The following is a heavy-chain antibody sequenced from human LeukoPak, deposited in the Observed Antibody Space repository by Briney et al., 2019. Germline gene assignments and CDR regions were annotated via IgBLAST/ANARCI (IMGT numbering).Heavy chain of an antibody. J-gene: IGHJ4*02. Sequence: SETLSLTCGVSGGSITNYYWSWIRPSPGKGLEWIGFIYNTGRTNYNPSLQSRVTMSIDTSKNQFSLKLSSVTAADTAVYYCARQGELAIDYWGQGTLVTVSS. CDR2: IYNTGRT. CDR3: ARQGELAIDY. D-gene: IGHD1-26*01. V-gene: IGHV4-59*08. CDR1: GGSITNYY.